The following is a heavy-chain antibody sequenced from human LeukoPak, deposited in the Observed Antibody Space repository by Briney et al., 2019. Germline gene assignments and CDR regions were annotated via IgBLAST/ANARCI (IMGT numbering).Heavy chain of an antibody. CDR2: ISSSSSYI. V-gene: IGHV3-21*04. Sequence: GGSLRLSCAASGFTFSSYSMNWVRQAPGKRLEWVSSISSSSSYIYYADSVKGRFTISRDNAKNSLYLQMNSLRVEDTAVYYCAREGIVDTRSLDYWGQGTLVTVSS. CDR3: AREGIVDTRSLDY. D-gene: IGHD1-26*01. CDR1: GFTFSSYS. J-gene: IGHJ4*02.